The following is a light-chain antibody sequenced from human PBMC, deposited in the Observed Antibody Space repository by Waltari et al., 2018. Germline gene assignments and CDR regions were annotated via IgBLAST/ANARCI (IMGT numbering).Light chain of an antibody. J-gene: IGKJ3*01. CDR3: QHYHDWPPGA. CDR1: QSVGND. Sequence: EVVMTQSPATLSVSPGERVTLSCRASQSVGNDLAWYQQRPGQAPRLILYSASTRAIGIPARFSGSGSGTEFTLTISGMESDDFAVYYCQHYHDWPPGAFGPGTKVD. V-gene: IGKV3-15*01. CDR2: SAS.